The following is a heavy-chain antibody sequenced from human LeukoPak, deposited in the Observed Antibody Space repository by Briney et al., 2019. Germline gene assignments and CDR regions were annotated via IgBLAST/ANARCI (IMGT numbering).Heavy chain of an antibody. CDR2: INPNSGGT. D-gene: IGHD5-18*01. CDR1: GYTFSKYG. V-gene: IGHV1-2*02. CDR3: ARELVDTDNNFDP. Sequence: ASVKVSCKASGYTFSKYGISWVRQAPGQGLEWMGWINPNSGGTNYAQKFQGRVTMTRDTSISTAYMELSRLRSDDTAVYYCARELVDTDNNFDPWGQGTLVTVSS. J-gene: IGHJ5*02.